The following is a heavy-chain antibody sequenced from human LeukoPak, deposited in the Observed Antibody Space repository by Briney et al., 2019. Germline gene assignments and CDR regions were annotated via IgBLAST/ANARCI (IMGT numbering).Heavy chain of an antibody. Sequence: GGSLRLSCAASGFTFSSYGMHWVRQAPGKGLEWVAVISYDGSNKYYADSVKGRFTISRDNAKNSLYLQMNSLRAEDTALYYCAKDMVAGSTYYYYGMDVWGQGTTVTVSS. V-gene: IGHV3-30*18. D-gene: IGHD6-19*01. CDR3: AKDMVAGSTYYYYGMDV. CDR2: ISYDGSNK. J-gene: IGHJ6*02. CDR1: GFTFSSYG.